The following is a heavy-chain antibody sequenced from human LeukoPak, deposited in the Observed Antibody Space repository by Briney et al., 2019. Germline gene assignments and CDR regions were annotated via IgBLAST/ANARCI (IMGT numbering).Heavy chain of an antibody. Sequence: SETLSLPCAVYGGAFSGYYWGWVRQPPGKGLEWIGEINHSGSTNYNPSLKSRVTISVDTSKNQFSLKLSSVTAADTAVYYCARGLYCSSTSCPCDYWGQGTLVTVSS. CDR1: GGAFSGYY. CDR3: ARGLYCSSTSCPCDY. D-gene: IGHD2-2*01. J-gene: IGHJ4*02. CDR2: INHSGST. V-gene: IGHV4-34*01.